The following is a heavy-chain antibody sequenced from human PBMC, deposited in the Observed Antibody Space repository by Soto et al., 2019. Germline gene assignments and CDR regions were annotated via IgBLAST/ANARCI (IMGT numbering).Heavy chain of an antibody. V-gene: IGHV3-23*01. CDR3: AKDFPNIILESPDAFDI. J-gene: IGHJ3*02. Sequence: GGSLRLSCAASGFTFSSYAMSWVRQAPGKGLEWVSAISGSGGSTYYADSVKGRFTISRDNSKNTLYLQMNSLRAEDTAVYYCAKDFPNIILESPDAFDIWGQGTMVTVSS. D-gene: IGHD3-3*01. CDR1: GFTFSSYA. CDR2: ISGSGGST.